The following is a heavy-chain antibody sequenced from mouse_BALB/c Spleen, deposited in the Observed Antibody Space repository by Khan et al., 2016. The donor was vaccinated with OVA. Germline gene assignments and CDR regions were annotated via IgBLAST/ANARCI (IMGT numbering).Heavy chain of an antibody. CDR3: VRDGAYHRNDGWFAY. CDR2: INPSNGYT. CDR1: GYTFTSYT. Sequence: VQVVESGAELARPGASVKMSCKASGYTFTSYTIHWIKLRPGQGLEWIGFINPSNGYTNYNQKFKDKATLTADKSSTTGYMQLSRLTSDDSAVYNGVRDGAYHRNDGWFAYWGQGTLVTVSA. J-gene: IGHJ3*01. V-gene: IGHV1-4*01. D-gene: IGHD2-14*01.